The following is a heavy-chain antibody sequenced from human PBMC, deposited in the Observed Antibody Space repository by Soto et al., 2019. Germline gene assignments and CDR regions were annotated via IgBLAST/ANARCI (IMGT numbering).Heavy chain of an antibody. CDR3: ARERLNTGWYGFDH. J-gene: IGHJ4*02. V-gene: IGHV1-18*01. Sequence: ASVKVSCKASGYTFTSYGISWVRQAPGQGLEWMGWISAYNGNTNYAEKFRDRVTMTTDISTNTIYMELRSLRSDDTAVYFCARERLNTGWYGFDHWGQGTQVTVSS. CDR1: GYTFTSYG. D-gene: IGHD6-19*01. CDR2: ISAYNGNT.